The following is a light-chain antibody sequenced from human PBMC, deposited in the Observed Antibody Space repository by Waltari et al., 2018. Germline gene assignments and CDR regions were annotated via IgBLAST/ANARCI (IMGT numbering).Light chain of an antibody. Sequence: SSELTQSPSVSVSPGQTARITCSGDALPDQYAFWYQQKPGQAPVVVIYKDRERPSGIPGRFSGSSSGTIVTLTISGVQAEDEADYYCQSADSSGTLFGGGTRLTVL. V-gene: IGLV3-25*03. CDR3: QSADSSGTL. CDR2: KDR. J-gene: IGLJ2*01. CDR1: ALPDQY.